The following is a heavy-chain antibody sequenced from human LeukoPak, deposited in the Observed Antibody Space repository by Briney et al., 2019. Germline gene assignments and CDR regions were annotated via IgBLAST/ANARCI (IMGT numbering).Heavy chain of an antibody. CDR2: INSDGSSP. Sequence: GGSLRLSCAASGFTFSSYWMHWVRQAPGEGLVWVSRINSDGSSPSYPDSVKGRFTISRDNAKNSLYLQMSSLRAEDTAVYFCARGQTTVTNWGQGTLVTVSP. V-gene: IGHV3-74*01. D-gene: IGHD4-17*01. CDR1: GFTFSSYW. J-gene: IGHJ4*02. CDR3: ARGQTTVTN.